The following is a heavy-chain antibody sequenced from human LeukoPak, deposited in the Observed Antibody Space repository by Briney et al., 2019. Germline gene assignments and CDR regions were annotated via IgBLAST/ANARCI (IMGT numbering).Heavy chain of an antibody. CDR2: ISYDGSNK. D-gene: IGHD5-24*01. V-gene: IGHV3-30-3*01. CDR1: GFTFSSYA. CDR3: ASGRDEYKQNDAFYI. J-gene: IGHJ3*02. Sequence: GGSLRLSYAASGFTFSSYAMHGVRQAPRKGLEGVAVISYDGSNKYYADSVKGRFTISRDNSKNTLSLQMNSLRAEDRAVYYCASGRDEYKQNDAFYIWGTGTIVT.